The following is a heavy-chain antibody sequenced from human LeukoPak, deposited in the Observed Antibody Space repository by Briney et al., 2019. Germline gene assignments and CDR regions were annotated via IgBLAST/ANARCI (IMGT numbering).Heavy chain of an antibody. CDR3: ARHQAMITSFDYGMDV. CDR2: IYPGDSDT. CDR1: GYSFTSYW. J-gene: IGHJ6*02. V-gene: IGHV5-51*01. Sequence: GESPKISCKGSGYSFTSYWIGWVRQMPGKGLEWMGSIYPGDSDTRYSPSFQGQVTISADKSISTAYLQLSGLKASDTAMYFCARHQAMITSFDYGMDVWGQGTTVTVSS. D-gene: IGHD3-16*01.